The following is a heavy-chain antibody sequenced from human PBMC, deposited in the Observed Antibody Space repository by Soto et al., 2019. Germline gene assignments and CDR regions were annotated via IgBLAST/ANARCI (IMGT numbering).Heavy chain of an antibody. Sequence: SVKVSCKASGYTFTSYYMHWVRQAPGQGLEWMGIINPSGGSTSYAQKFQGRVTMTRDTSTSTVYMELSSLRSEDTAVYYCARHRYYDSSGYYYGLFDYWGQGTLVTVSS. D-gene: IGHD3-22*01. CDR3: ARHRYYDSSGYYYGLFDY. CDR1: GYTFTSYY. CDR2: INPSGGST. V-gene: IGHV1-46*01. J-gene: IGHJ4*02.